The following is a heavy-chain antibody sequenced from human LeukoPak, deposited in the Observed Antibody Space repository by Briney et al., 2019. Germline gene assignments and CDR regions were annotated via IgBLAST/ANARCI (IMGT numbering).Heavy chain of an antibody. CDR1: GGSISSGTYY. J-gene: IGHJ3*02. CDR3: ARRITIFGVVIRHEDAFDI. CDR2: IYTSGST. V-gene: IGHV4-61*09. D-gene: IGHD3-3*01. Sequence: SETLSLTCTVSGGSISSGTYYWSWIRQPAGKGLEWIGHIYTSGSTNYNPSLKSRVTISVDTSKSQFSLKLSSVTAADTAVYYCARRITIFGVVIRHEDAFDIWGQGTMVTVSS.